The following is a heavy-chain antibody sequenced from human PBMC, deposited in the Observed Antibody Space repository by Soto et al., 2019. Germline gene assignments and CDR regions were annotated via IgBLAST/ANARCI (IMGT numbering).Heavy chain of an antibody. V-gene: IGHV3-21*06. CDR3: ARESEDLTSNFDY. Sequence: GSLRLSCAASGLTFTRYSMNGVRQAPGKGLEWVSSISSTTNYIYYGDSMKGRFTISRDNAKNSLYLEMNSLRAEDTAVYYCARESEDLTSNFDYWGQGALVTVSS. J-gene: IGHJ4*02. CDR2: ISSTTNYI. CDR1: GLTFTRYS.